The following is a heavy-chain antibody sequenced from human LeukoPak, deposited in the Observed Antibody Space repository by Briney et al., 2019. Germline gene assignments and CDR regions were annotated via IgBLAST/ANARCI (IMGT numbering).Heavy chain of an antibody. D-gene: IGHD6-13*01. J-gene: IGHJ4*02. CDR1: GGSISSGDYY. V-gene: IGHV4-30-4*08. CDR3: ASYLYSSSWYLDY. CDR2: IYYSGST. Sequence: SETLSLTCTVSGGSISSGDYYWSWIRQPPGKGLEWIGYIYYSGSTYYNPPLKSRVTISVDTSKNQFSLKLSSVTAADTAVYYCASYLYSSSWYLDYWGQGTLVTVSS.